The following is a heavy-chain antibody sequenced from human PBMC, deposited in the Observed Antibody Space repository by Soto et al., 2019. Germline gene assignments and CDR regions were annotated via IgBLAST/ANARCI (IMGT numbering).Heavy chain of an antibody. J-gene: IGHJ4*02. CDR1: GFTVSSNY. D-gene: IGHD2-21*02. V-gene: IGHV3-53*01. Sequence: GGSLRLSCAASGFTVSSNYMSWVRQAPGKGLEWVSLIYRGGYTYYADSVKGRFTISRDDSKNTLYLQMNSLRADDTAVYYCARSLRGGDYDYWGQGNLVTVSS. CDR3: ARSLRGGDYDY. CDR2: IYRGGYT.